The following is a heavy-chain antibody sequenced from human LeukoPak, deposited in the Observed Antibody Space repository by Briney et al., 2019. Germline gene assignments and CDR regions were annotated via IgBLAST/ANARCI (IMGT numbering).Heavy chain of an antibody. V-gene: IGHV3-48*03. CDR3: ARIYDSSGYYYVDY. J-gene: IGHJ4*02. Sequence: GGSLRLSCEVSGFTLSSYEMNWVRQAPGKGLEWVSYISSSGSTIYYADSVKGRFTISRDNAKNSLYLQMNSLRAEDTAVYYCARIYDSSGYYYVDYWGQGTLVTVSS. D-gene: IGHD3-22*01. CDR2: ISSSGSTI. CDR1: GFTLSSYE.